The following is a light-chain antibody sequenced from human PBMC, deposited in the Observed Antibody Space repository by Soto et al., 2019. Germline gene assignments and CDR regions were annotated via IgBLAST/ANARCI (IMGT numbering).Light chain of an antibody. CDR2: HAF. J-gene: IGKJ2*01. V-gene: IGKV1-39*01. CDR3: LQSASAPRT. Sequence: DIQITQSPSSLSASVGDRVTITCRASQSIGTYLHWYQQKSGKAPKLLIYHAFSLQSGVPSRFTGSGSGTDFTLTITSLQPEDFATYYCLQSASAPRTFGQGTNLEIK. CDR1: QSIGTY.